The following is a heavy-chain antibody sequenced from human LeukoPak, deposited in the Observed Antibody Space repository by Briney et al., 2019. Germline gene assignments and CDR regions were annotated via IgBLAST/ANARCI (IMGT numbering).Heavy chain of an antibody. D-gene: IGHD3-3*01. CDR2: IYYSGNT. CDR1: GGSISSSDYY. V-gene: IGHV4-39*07. Sequence: SETLSLTCTVSGGSISSSDYYWAWIRQSPGKGLEWIGTIYYSGNTYYNPSLKSRVAISIDTSKNQFSLKLSSVTAADTAVYYCARVGTYYDFWSGYYREIGWFDPWGQGTLVTVSS. CDR3: ARVGTYYDFWSGYYREIGWFDP. J-gene: IGHJ5*02.